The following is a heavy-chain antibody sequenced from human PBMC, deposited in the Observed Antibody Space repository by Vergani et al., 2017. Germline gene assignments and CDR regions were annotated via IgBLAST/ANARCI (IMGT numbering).Heavy chain of an antibody. CDR2: IIPILGIA. Sequence: QVQLVQSGAEVKKPGASVKVSCKASGGTFSSYAISWVRQAPGQGLEWMGRIIPILGIANYAQKFQGRVTITADKSTSTAYMELSSLRSEDTAVYYCRGSGYYTRYNYYYMDVWGKGTTVTVSS. J-gene: IGHJ6*03. CDR3: RGSGYYTRYNYYYMDV. D-gene: IGHD3-3*01. V-gene: IGHV1-69*04. CDR1: GGTFSSYA.